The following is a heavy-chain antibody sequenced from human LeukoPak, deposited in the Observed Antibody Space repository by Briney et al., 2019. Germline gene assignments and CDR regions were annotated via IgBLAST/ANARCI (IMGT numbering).Heavy chain of an antibody. Sequence: PAASVKVSCKASGYTFTSYGISWVRQAPGQGLEWMGIINPSGGSTSHAQKFQGRVTMTRDMSTSTVYMELSSLRSEDTAVYYCARVGSEGAVGRSYYDFWSGYYSFDYWGQGTLVTVSS. CDR3: ARVGSEGAVGRSYYDFWSGYYSFDY. CDR2: INPSGGST. D-gene: IGHD3-3*01. CDR1: GYTFTSYG. V-gene: IGHV1-46*01. J-gene: IGHJ4*02.